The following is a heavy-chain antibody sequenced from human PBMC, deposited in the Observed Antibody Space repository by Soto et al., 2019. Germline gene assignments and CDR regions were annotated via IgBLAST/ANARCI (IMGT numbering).Heavy chain of an antibody. CDR1: GFTFSSYG. Sequence: GGSLRLSCAASGFTFSSYGMHWVRQAPGKGLEWVAVISYDGSNKYYADSVKGRFTISRDNSKNTLYLQMNSLRAEDTAVYYCAKGDSGYDFPQTRYYYYYMDVWGKGTTVTVSS. J-gene: IGHJ6*03. D-gene: IGHD5-12*01. CDR3: AKGDSGYDFPQTRYYYYYMDV. CDR2: ISYDGSNK. V-gene: IGHV3-30*18.